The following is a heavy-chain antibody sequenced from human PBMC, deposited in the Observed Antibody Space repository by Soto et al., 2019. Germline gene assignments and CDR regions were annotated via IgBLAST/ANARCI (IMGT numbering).Heavy chain of an antibody. CDR1: GYSFTSYW. V-gene: IGHV5-51*01. CDR2: IYPGDSDT. J-gene: IGHJ5*02. Sequence: PGESLKISCQGSGYSFTSYWIGWVRQMPGKGLECMGIIYPGDSDTRYSPFFQGQVTMSADKSISTAYLQWSSLKASDTAMYYCARHNRYSSTWFEGWFDPWGQGTLVTVSS. CDR3: ARHNRYSSTWFEGWFDP. D-gene: IGHD6-13*01.